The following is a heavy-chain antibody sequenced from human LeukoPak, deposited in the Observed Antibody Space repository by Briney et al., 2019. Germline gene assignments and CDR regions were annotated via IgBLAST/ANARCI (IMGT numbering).Heavy chain of an antibody. CDR2: IYTSGST. CDR1: GGSISSYY. D-gene: IGHD3-22*01. V-gene: IGHV4-4*07. J-gene: IGHJ5*02. CDR3: ARSYDSSGYYYDP. Sequence: SETLSLTCTVSGGSISSYYWSWIRQPAGKGLEWIGRIYTSGSTNYNPSLKSRVTISVDKSKNQFSLKLSSVTAADTAVYYRARSYDSSGYYYDPWGQGTLVTVSS.